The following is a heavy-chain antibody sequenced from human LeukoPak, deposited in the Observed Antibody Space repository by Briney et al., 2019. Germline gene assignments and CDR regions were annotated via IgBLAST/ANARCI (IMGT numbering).Heavy chain of an antibody. J-gene: IGHJ4*02. CDR3: ARSINYSNYLLDY. CDR2: ISASGVTK. CDR1: GFHFGDYD. V-gene: IGHV3-23*01. Sequence: GALRLSCAASGFHFGDYDMTWVGRAPGKGLEWVASISASGVTKNYADSVRGRFTISRDNSNKVTYLRMNSLSAEDTAVYYCARSINYSNYLLDYWGRGTRVTVSS. D-gene: IGHD4-11*01.